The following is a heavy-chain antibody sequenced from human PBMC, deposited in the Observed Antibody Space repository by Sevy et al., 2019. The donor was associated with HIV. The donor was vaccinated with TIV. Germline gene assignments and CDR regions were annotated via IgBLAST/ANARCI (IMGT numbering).Heavy chain of an antibody. CDR1: GGSFSGYY. V-gene: IGHV4-34*01. CDR3: ASHFYYYDSSGYYTAFDYGMDV. Sequence: SETLSLTCAVYGGSFSGYYWSWIRQPPGKGLEWIGEINHSGSTNYNPSLKSRVTISVDTSKNQFSLKLSSVTAADTAVYYCASHFYYYDSSGYYTAFDYGMDVWGQGTTVTVSS. D-gene: IGHD3-22*01. CDR2: INHSGST. J-gene: IGHJ6*02.